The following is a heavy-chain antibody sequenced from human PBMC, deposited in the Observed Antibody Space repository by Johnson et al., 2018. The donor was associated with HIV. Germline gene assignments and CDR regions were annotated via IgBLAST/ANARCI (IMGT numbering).Heavy chain of an antibody. CDR2: VWSDGNNR. CDR3: AKGDGIVGGSDAFDI. D-gene: IGHD1-26*01. J-gene: IGHJ3*02. Sequence: QVQLVESGGGLVKPGGSLRLSCADSGFIFSNACMSWVRQAPGKGLEWVAVVWSDGNNRYYADSVKGRFTISRDNPKNTLYLQMSSLRAEDTAVYYCAKGDGIVGGSDAFDIWGQGTMVTVSS. CDR1: GFIFSNAC. V-gene: IGHV3-33*06.